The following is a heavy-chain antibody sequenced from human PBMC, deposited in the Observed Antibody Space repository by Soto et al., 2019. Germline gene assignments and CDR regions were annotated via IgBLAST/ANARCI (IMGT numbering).Heavy chain of an antibody. J-gene: IGHJ6*02. CDR1: GYSFSNFY. CDR3: ARGGQECSNSGCGYIYDGMDV. CDR2: IIPIFGTA. V-gene: IGHV1-69*13. Sequence: SVKVSCKPSGYSFSNFYVHWVRQAPGQGLEWMGGIIPIFGTANYAQKFQGRVTITADESTSTAYMELSSLRSEDTAVYYCARGGQECSNSGCGYIYDGMDVWGQGTTVTVSS. D-gene: IGHD1-26*01.